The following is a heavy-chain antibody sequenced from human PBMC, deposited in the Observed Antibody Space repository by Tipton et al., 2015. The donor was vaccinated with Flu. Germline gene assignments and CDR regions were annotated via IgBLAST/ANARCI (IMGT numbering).Heavy chain of an antibody. Sequence: TLSLTCTISGDSISSRYYWGWIRQPPGKGLEWIGNIFRTGSTYHNPSLKSRVTISVDRSKNQFSLKLSSVTAADTAVYYCAGEIFSYSSSWYDYWGQGTLVTVSS. CDR1: GDSISSRYY. CDR3: AGEIFSYSSSWYDY. J-gene: IGHJ4*02. D-gene: IGHD6-13*01. V-gene: IGHV4-38-2*02. CDR2: IFRTGST.